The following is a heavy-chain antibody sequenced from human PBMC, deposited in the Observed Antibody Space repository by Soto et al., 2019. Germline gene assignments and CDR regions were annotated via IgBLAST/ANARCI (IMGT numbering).Heavy chain of an antibody. J-gene: IGHJ3*02. V-gene: IGHV3-11*06. CDR2: ISSSSSYT. CDR1: GFTFSDYY. CDR3: ARETYYYDSSGYYPGAFDI. Sequence: GGSLRLSCAASGFTFSDYYMSWIRQAPGKGLEWVSYISSSSSYTNYADSVKGRFTISRDNAKNSLYLQMNSLRAEDTAVYYYARETYYYDSSGYYPGAFDIWGQGTMVTVSS. D-gene: IGHD3-22*01.